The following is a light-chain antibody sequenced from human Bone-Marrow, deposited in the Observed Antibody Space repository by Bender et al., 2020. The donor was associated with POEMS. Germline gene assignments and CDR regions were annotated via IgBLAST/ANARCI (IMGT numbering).Light chain of an antibody. V-gene: IGLV1-44*01. J-gene: IGLJ3*02. Sequence: QSVLTQPPSASGTPGQRVTISCSGSSSNIGTNPVNWYQQLPGTAPKLLIYINNQRPSGVPDRFSGSKSGTSASLAISGLQSEDEADYYCSSYTSSSTRVFGGGTKLTVL. CDR2: INN. CDR3: SSYTSSSTRV. CDR1: SSNIGTNP.